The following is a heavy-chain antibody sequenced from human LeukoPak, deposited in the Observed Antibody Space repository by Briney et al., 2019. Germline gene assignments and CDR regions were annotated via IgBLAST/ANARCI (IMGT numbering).Heavy chain of an antibody. Sequence: SETLSVTCGVFGGSFSGYFWVWIRQPRGKGLEWIGEIYHSGSTNYDPSLKSRVTISVDTSKNQFSLKLSSVTAADTAVYYCARGQYDIVTGPRDYMDVWAKGTTVTVSS. J-gene: IGHJ6*03. CDR1: GGSFSGYF. D-gene: IGHD3-9*01. V-gene: IGHV4-34*01. CDR2: IYHSGST. CDR3: ARGQYDIVTGPRDYMDV.